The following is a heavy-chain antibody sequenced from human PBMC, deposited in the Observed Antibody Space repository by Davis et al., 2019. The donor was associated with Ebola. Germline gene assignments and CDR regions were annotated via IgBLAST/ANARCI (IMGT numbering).Heavy chain of an antibody. J-gene: IGHJ3*02. CDR2: TYYSSKWYH. V-gene: IGHV6-1*01. CDR1: GDSGSIA. CDR3: ARGWLRTGLDI. D-gene: IGHD5-24*01. Sequence: HSQTLSLTCAISGDSGSIAWNWIRQSPSRGLEWLGRTYYSSKWYHDYATSVKSRITINLDTSKNQFSLQLNSVTPEDTAVYYCARGWLRTGLDIWGQGTMVIVSS.